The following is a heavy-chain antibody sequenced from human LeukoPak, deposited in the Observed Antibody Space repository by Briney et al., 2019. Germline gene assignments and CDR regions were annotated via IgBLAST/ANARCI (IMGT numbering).Heavy chain of an antibody. V-gene: IGHV4-59*01. CDR2: IYHSGST. D-gene: IGHD2-2*01. Sequence: SETLSLTCTVSGGSISSYHWSWIRQPPGKGLERIGYIYHSGSTNYNPSLKSRVTMSVDTSKNQFSLKLRSVTAADTAVYYCANGGYCSVTSCYPKWFDPWGQGTLVTVSS. J-gene: IGHJ5*02. CDR3: ANGGYCSVTSCYPKWFDP. CDR1: GGSISSYH.